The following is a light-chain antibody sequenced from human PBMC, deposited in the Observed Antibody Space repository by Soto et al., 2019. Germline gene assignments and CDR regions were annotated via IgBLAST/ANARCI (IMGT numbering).Light chain of an antibody. J-gene: IGKJ5*01. CDR2: GAS. V-gene: IGKV3-20*01. CDR3: QQYGSSPQ. CDR1: QSLSRS. Sequence: EIVLTQSPGTLSLSPGERATLSCRASQSLSRSLAWYQHKPGQAPRLLIYGASSRATGIPDRFSGSGSGTDFTLTISRLDPDDFAVYSCQQYGSSPQFGQGTRLEIK.